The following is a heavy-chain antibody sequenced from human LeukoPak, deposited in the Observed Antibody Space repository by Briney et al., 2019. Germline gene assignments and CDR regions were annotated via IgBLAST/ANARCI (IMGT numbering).Heavy chain of an antibody. CDR1: GDSISSGSYL. J-gene: IGHJ3*02. CDR3: ARDPRGVKAILGAFDI. V-gene: IGHV4-61*02. Sequence: PSQTLSLTCTVSGDSISSGSYLWSWIRQPAGKGLEWIGRTYIGGDTNYNPSLKSRVTISLDTSKNQIYLRLSSVTAADTAVYYCARDPRGVKAILGAFDIWGQGTTVTVSS. CDR2: TYIGGDT. D-gene: IGHD2-21*01.